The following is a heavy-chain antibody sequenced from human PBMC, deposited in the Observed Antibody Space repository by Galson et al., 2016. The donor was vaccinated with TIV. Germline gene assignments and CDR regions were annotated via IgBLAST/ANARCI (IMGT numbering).Heavy chain of an antibody. CDR2: IYNDGST. V-gene: IGHV3-66*02. CDR1: GFTVSSNY. CDR3: ARERRYCGDECYLLYYYGMDV. D-gene: IGHD2-21*01. J-gene: IGHJ6*02. Sequence: SLRLSCAVSGFTVSSNYMSWVRQAPGKGLEWVSIIYNDGSTYYADSVKGRFNISRDNSKNTLYLRMHSLKAEDTAVFYCARERRYCGDECYLLYYYGMDVWGQGTTVTVSS.